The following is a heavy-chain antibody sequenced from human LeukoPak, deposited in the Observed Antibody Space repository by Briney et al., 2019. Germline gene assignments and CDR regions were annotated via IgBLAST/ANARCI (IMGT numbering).Heavy chain of an antibody. CDR2: INPSGGST. CDR1: RGTFSSYA. J-gene: IGHJ4*02. V-gene: IGHV1-46*01. CDR3: ARDSSAEGYYFDY. Sequence: GASVKVSCKASRGTFSSYAISWVRQAPGQGLEWMGIINPSGGSTSYAQKFQGRVTMTRDTSTSTVYMELSSLRSEDTAVYYCARDSSAEGYYFDYWGQGTLVTVSS. D-gene: IGHD6-13*01.